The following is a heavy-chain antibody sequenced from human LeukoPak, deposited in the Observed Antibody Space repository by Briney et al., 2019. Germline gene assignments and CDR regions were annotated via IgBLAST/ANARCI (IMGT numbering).Heavy chain of an antibody. CDR3: ARDLGGCSGGSCYLFDY. D-gene: IGHD2-15*01. V-gene: IGHV4-59*01. CDR2: IYYSGST. Sequence: SETLSLTCTVSGGSISSYYWIWIRQPPGKGLEWIGYIYYSGSTNYNPSLRSRITILVDTSKNQFSLKLTSVTAADTAVYYCARDLGGCSGGSCYLFDYWGQGTLVTVSS. J-gene: IGHJ4*02. CDR1: GGSISSYY.